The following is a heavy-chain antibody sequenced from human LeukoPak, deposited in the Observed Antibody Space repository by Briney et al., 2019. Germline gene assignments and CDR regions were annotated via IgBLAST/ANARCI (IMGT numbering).Heavy chain of an antibody. J-gene: IGHJ4*02. CDR1: GFTFSSYS. CDR2: ISSSSSYI. Sequence: GGSLRLSCAASGFTFSSYSMNWVRQAPGKGLEWVSSISSSSSYIYYADSVKGRFTISRDNAKNSLYLQMNSLRAEDTAVYYCARVFPEIGYYDSSSYSDYWGQGTLVTVSS. D-gene: IGHD3-22*01. V-gene: IGHV3-21*01. CDR3: ARVFPEIGYYDSSSYSDY.